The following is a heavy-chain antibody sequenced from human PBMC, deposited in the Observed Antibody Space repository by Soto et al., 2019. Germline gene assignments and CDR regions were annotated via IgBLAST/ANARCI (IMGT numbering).Heavy chain of an antibody. D-gene: IGHD3-3*01. CDR3: AKSWRRFLEWFYGMDV. J-gene: IGHJ6*02. Sequence: VASVKVSCKASGGTFSSYAISWVRQAPGQGLEWMGGIIPIFGTANYADSVKGRFTISRDNSKNTLYLQMNSLRAEDTAVYYCAKSWRRFLEWFYGMDVWGQGTTVTVSS. CDR1: GGTFSSYA. CDR2: IIPIFGTA. V-gene: IGHV1-69*05.